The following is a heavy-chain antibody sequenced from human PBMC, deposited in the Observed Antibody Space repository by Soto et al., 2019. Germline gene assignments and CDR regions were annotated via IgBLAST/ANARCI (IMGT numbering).Heavy chain of an antibody. V-gene: IGHV1-2*07. J-gene: IGHJ5*02. CDR3: ARRYRWFDP. CDR1: GDTFTDFY. CDR2: INPNSGVI. Sequence: GASVKVSCKASGDTFTDFYFHWVRQAPGQGLEWMGWINPNSGVINYAPKFRGRVTMTRDTSISTAYMELTSLTSDDTAVYYCARRYRWFDPWGQGTLVTVS. D-gene: IGHD3-9*01.